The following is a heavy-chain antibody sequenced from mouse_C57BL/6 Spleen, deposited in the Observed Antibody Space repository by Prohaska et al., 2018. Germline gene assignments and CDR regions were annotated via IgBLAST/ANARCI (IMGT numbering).Heavy chain of an antibody. J-gene: IGHJ4*01. V-gene: IGHV14-2*01. CDR2: IDPEDGET. Sequence: EALLQQSGAELVKPGASVKLSCTASGFNIKDYYMHWVKQRTEQGLEWIGRIDPEDGETKYAPKVQGMATITADRSAITAYLQLYRMRSGYTEVYYCARGDLRDAMDYWGQGTSVTVSS. D-gene: IGHD3-2*02. CDR1: GFNIKDYY. CDR3: ARGDLRDAMDY.